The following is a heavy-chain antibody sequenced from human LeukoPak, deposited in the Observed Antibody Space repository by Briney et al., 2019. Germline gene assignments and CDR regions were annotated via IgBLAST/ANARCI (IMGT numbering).Heavy chain of an antibody. D-gene: IGHD3-22*01. CDR1: GFTFSSYS. CDR2: ISGSGGST. CDR3: AKGAVVVVITTGLIDY. V-gene: IGHV3-23*01. Sequence: GGSLRLSCAASGFTFSSYSMNWVRQAPGKGLEWVSAISGSGGSTYYADSVKGRFTISRDNSKNTLYLQMNSLRAEDTAVYYCAKGAVVVVITTGLIDYWGQGTLVTVSS. J-gene: IGHJ4*02.